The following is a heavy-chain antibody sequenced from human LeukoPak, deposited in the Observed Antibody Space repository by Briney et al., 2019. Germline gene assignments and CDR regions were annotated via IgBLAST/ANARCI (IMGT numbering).Heavy chain of an antibody. CDR3: SRSQFDY. V-gene: IGHV3-74*03. CDR1: GFPFSSYW. J-gene: IGHJ4*02. Sequence: PGGSLRLSCATSGFPFSSYWMLWVRQAPGKGLVWVSRINGDGTVTTYADSVEGRFTISRDNTKNILCLQMNNLRAEDTATYYCSRSQFDYWGQGVLVTVSS. CDR2: INGDGTVT.